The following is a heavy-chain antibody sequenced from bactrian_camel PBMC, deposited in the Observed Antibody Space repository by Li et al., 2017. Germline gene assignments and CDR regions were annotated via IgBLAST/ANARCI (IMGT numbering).Heavy chain of an antibody. CDR3: ATGYGSSSLSTP. Sequence: VESGGGLVQPGGSLRLSCAASGFIFSSAFMSWVRQAPGKGLEWVSSINGNSRNTHYADSVKGRFTISRDNAKNTMYLQMNSLKSEDTALYYCATGYGSSSLSTPRGQGTQVTVS. V-gene: IGHV3-2*01. D-gene: IGHD6*01. J-gene: IGHJ4*01. CDR1: GFIFSSAF. CDR2: INGNSRNT.